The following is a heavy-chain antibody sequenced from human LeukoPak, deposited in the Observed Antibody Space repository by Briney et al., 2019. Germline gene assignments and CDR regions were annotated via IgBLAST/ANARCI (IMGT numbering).Heavy chain of an antibody. Sequence: SETLSLTSAVYGGSFSGYYWSWIRQPPGKGLEWIGEIDHSGSTNYNPSLKSRVTISVDTSKNQFSLKLSSVTAADTAVYYCAREWRKAFDIWGQGTMVTVSS. D-gene: IGHD1-14*01. J-gene: IGHJ3*02. CDR3: AREWRKAFDI. CDR1: GGSFSGYY. V-gene: IGHV4-34*01. CDR2: IDHSGST.